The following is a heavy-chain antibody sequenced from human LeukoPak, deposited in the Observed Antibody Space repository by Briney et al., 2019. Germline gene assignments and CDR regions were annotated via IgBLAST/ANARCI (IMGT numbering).Heavy chain of an antibody. J-gene: IGHJ5*02. CDR2: ISFTGANS. Sequence: GGSLRLSCVASGFTFSSYAMNWVRQAPGKGLEWVSAISFTGANSYYADSVKGRFTISRDNSKNTLYLQMDGLRAEDTATYYCAKYWEHRKDWFDPWGQGTLVTVSS. D-gene: IGHD1/OR15-1a*01. CDR3: AKYWEHRKDWFDP. CDR1: GFTFSSYA. V-gene: IGHV3-23*01.